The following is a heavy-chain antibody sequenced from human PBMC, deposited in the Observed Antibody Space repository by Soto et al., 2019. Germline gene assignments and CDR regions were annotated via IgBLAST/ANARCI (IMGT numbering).Heavy chain of an antibody. CDR3: ARDLGYCSSTSCASVYYYYGMDV. V-gene: IGHV1-69*13. Sequence: SVKVSCKASGGTFSSYAISWVRQAPGQGLEWMGGIIPIFGTANYAQKFQGRVTITADESTSTAYMELSSLRSEDTAVYYCARDLGYCSSTSCASVYYYYGMDVWGQGTTVTVSS. CDR1: GGTFSSYA. D-gene: IGHD2-2*01. J-gene: IGHJ6*02. CDR2: IIPIFGTA.